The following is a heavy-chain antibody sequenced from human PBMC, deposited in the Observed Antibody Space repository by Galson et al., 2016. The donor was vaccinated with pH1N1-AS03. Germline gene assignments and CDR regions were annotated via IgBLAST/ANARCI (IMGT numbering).Heavy chain of an antibody. CDR3: ARHVSGSYPNNLDY. J-gene: IGHJ4*02. CDR1: GGFISSSPYY. V-gene: IGHV4-39*07. D-gene: IGHD1-26*01. CDR2: VYYRGST. Sequence: SETLSLTCTVSGGFISSSPYYWGWVRQPPGKGLEWIGSVYYRGSTYYSLSLRSGFTIPIDTSQNQFSLNLGSVTAADTAVYYCARHVSGSYPNNLDYWSQGALVIVSS.